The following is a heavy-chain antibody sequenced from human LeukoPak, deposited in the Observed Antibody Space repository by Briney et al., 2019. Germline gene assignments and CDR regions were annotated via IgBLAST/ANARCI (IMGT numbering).Heavy chain of an antibody. CDR1: GFTFSNVW. CDR2: VKSKTYGGTA. CDR3: TTIDDFWSGYSSYYFDC. V-gene: IGHV3-15*01. Sequence: PGGSLRLSCAASGFTFSNVWMTWVRQAPGKGLEWVGRVKSKTYGGTADYAAPVKGRFTISRDDSKNTLYLQMNSLKTEDTALYYCTTIDDFWSGYSSYYFDCWGQGTPVTVSS. D-gene: IGHD3-3*01. J-gene: IGHJ4*02.